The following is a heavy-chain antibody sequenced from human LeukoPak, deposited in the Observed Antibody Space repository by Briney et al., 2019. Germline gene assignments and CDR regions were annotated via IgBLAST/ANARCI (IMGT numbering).Heavy chain of an antibody. Sequence: PGRSLRLSCAASGFRFNNYAMHWVRQPPGTGLEWVAVISMDGIQEYYADSVKGRFSISRDNSKNTLYLQMNSLRAEDTAVYYCARDRDLNYGSGSSGIDYWGQGTLVTVSS. CDR2: ISMDGIQE. CDR1: GFRFNNYA. CDR3: ARDRDLNYGSGSSGIDY. J-gene: IGHJ4*02. D-gene: IGHD3-10*01. V-gene: IGHV3-30*04.